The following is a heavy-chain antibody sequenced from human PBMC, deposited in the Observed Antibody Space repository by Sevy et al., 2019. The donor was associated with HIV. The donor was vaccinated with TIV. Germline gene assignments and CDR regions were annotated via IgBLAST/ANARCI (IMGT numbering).Heavy chain of an antibody. J-gene: IGHJ6*02. D-gene: IGHD6-19*01. V-gene: IGHV3-23*01. CDR2: ISGSGGST. CDR1: GFTFSSYA. CDR3: AKDLLAGTPHYYYGMDV. Sequence: GGSLRLSCAASGFTFSSYAMSWVRQAPGKGLEWVSAISGSGGSTYYADSVKGRFTISRDNSKNTLYLQMNSLRAEDTAVYYCAKDLLAGTPHYYYGMDVWGQGTTVTVSS.